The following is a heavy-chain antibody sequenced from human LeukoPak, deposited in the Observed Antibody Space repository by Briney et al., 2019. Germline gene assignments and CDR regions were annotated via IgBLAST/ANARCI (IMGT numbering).Heavy chain of an antibody. Sequence: ASVKASCKASGYTFTNYGISWVRQAPGQGLEWMGWISAYNGNTNYAQKLQGRVTMTTDTSTSTVYMELRSLRSDDTAVYYCARKLPYYYDSSGYYGYWGQGTLVTVSS. D-gene: IGHD3-22*01. J-gene: IGHJ4*02. CDR3: ARKLPYYYDSSGYYGY. CDR1: GYTFTNYG. CDR2: ISAYNGNT. V-gene: IGHV1-18*01.